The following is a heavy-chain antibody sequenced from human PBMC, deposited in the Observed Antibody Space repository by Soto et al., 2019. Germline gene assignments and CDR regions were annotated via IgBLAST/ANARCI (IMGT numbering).Heavy chain of an antibody. V-gene: IGHV3-23*01. D-gene: IGHD3-10*01. CDR3: AKDKRLLWFGELPLPQH. CDR1: GFTFSSYA. J-gene: IGHJ1*01. Sequence: GGSLRLSCAASGFTFSSYAMSWVRQAPGKGLEWVSAISGSGGSTYYADSVKGRFTISRDNSKNTLYLQMNSLRAEDTAVYYCAKDKRLLWFGELPLPQHWGQGTLVTVSS. CDR2: ISGSGGST.